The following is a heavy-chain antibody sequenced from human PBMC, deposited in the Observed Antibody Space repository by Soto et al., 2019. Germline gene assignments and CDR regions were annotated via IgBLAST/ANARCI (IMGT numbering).Heavy chain of an antibody. Sequence: SVKVSCKASGGTFSSYAISWVRQAPGQGLEWMGGIIPIFGTANYAQKFQGRVTITADESTSTAYMELSSLRSEDTAVYYCARGIVGYYDSSGYSASPDDIWYFDLWGRGTLVTVSS. CDR3: ARGIVGYYDSSGYSASPDDIWYFDL. V-gene: IGHV1-69*13. D-gene: IGHD3-22*01. J-gene: IGHJ2*01. CDR2: IIPIFGTA. CDR1: GGTFSSYA.